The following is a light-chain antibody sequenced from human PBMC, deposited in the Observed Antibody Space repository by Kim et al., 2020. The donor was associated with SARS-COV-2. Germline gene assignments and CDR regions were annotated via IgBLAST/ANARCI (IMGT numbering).Light chain of an antibody. CDR1: KLGEKY. Sequence: VSPGQTASITCSGDKLGEKYACWYQQKPGQSPVLVIYQDHQRPSGIPERFSGSNAGNTATLTIRGTQAMDEADYYCQAWDSSTVVFGGGTQLTVL. CDR3: QAWDSSTVV. CDR2: QDH. V-gene: IGLV3-1*01. J-gene: IGLJ2*01.